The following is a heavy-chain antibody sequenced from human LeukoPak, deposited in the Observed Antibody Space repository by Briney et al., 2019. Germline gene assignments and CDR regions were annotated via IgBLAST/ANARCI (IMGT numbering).Heavy chain of an antibody. Sequence: GGSLRLSCAASGFTFSTYTMNWVRQAPGKGLEWVSSISSRGEYIYYTDSVEGRFTISRDNAKNSLYLQMNGLRAEDTAVYYCARVLGDWANYWGQGTLVTVSS. CDR1: GFTFSTYT. V-gene: IGHV3-21*01. CDR2: ISSRGEYI. J-gene: IGHJ4*02. D-gene: IGHD3-10*01. CDR3: ARVLGDWANY.